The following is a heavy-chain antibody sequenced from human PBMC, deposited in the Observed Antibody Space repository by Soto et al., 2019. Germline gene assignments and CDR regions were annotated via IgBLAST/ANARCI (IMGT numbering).Heavy chain of an antibody. Sequence: KPSETLSLTCTVSGGSISSGGYYWGWIRQHPGKGLEWIGYIYYSGSTYYNPSLKSRVTISVDTSKNQFSLKLSSVTAADTAVYYCARLNYYDSSGYYQPYYFDYWGQGTLVTVSS. CDR2: IYYSGST. CDR3: ARLNYYDSSGYYQPYYFDY. CDR1: GGSISSGGYY. D-gene: IGHD3-22*01. V-gene: IGHV4-31*03. J-gene: IGHJ4*02.